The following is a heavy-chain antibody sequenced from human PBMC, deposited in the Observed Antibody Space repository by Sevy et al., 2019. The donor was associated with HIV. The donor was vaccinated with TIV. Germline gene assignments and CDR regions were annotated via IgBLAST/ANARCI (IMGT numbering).Heavy chain of an antibody. CDR1: GYTFTGYY. CDR3: ARSTYSSNSGWALDI. J-gene: IGHJ3*02. D-gene: IGHD6-13*01. Sequence: ASVKVSCKASGYTFTGYYMHWVRQAPGQGLEWMGRINPSSGGTIYAQRFQGRVTMTRDTSISTAYMELSRLRSDDTAVYYCARSTYSSNSGWALDIWCQGTKVTVSS. CDR2: INPSSGGT. V-gene: IGHV1-2*06.